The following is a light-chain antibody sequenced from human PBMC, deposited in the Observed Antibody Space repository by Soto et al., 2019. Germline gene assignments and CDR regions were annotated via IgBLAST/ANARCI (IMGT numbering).Light chain of an antibody. CDR3: QQSYSNPYT. J-gene: IGKJ2*01. CDR2: AES. CDR1: QTINSY. Sequence: DLQMTQSPSSLSASVGDRVTITCRASQTINSYLNWYQQKPGKAPKLLIYAESSLQGGVPSRFSGSGSGTDFTLTISSLQPEDFATYYCQQSYSNPYTFGQGTKLEIK. V-gene: IGKV1-39*01.